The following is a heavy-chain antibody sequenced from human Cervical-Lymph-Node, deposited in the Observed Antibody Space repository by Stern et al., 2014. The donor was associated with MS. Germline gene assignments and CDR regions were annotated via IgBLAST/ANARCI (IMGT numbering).Heavy chain of an antibody. CDR3: AHSFGSVSGTYSGMDV. CDR1: GFSLSADGVG. V-gene: IGHV2-5*02. J-gene: IGHJ6*02. Sequence: ESGPSLVRPTQTVPLTCTVSGFSLSADGVGVGWIRQAPGKALEWLALIYWDDDDRYSQSLKNRLTIKKDTSKNQVVLTMTDMDPEDTGTYYCAHSFGSVSGTYSGMDVWGQGTTVTVS. D-gene: IGHD1-7*01. CDR2: IYWDDDD.